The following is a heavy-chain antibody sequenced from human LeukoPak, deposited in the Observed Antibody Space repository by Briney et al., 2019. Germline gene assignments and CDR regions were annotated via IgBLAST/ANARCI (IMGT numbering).Heavy chain of an antibody. D-gene: IGHD3-10*01. CDR2: VNPNNGDK. J-gene: IGHJ4*02. V-gene: IGHV1-2*02. CDR1: GYTFTGYY. Sequence: ASVKVSCKASGYTFTGYYMHGVRQAPGQGREWVSLVNPNNGDKKYAQKFQGRVTMTRDTSVSTAYMELSRLRSDDTAVYYCARDSRVTNGDYWGQGTLVTVSS. CDR3: ARDSRVTNGDY.